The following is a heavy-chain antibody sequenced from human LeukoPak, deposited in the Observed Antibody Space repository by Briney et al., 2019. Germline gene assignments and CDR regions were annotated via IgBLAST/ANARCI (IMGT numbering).Heavy chain of an antibody. J-gene: IGHJ3*02. CDR2: MNPNSGNT. Sequence: ASVKVSCKASGYTFTSYDINWVRQATGQGLEWMGWMNPNSGNTGYAQKFQGRVTMTRNTSISTAYMELSSLRSEDTAVYCCARDQSDYYDILTGLQDAFDIWGQGTMVTVSS. CDR3: ARDQSDYYDILTGLQDAFDI. CDR1: GYTFTSYD. V-gene: IGHV1-8*01. D-gene: IGHD3-9*01.